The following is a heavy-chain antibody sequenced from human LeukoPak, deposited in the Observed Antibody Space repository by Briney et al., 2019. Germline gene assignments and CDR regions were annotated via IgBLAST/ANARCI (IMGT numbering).Heavy chain of an antibody. V-gene: IGHV4-30-4*08. CDR2: IYSSGST. J-gene: IGHJ4*02. Sequence: SQTLSLTCTVSGGSISSGGYHWNWIRLHPQKGLEWIGYIYSSGSTYYNPSLKSRVTIFLDTSKNQFSLKVNSVTAADTAVYYCARELSSVYDSGIAIDYWGQGTLVTVSS. CDR1: GGSISSGGYH. CDR3: ARELSSVYDSGIAIDY. D-gene: IGHD5/OR15-5a*01.